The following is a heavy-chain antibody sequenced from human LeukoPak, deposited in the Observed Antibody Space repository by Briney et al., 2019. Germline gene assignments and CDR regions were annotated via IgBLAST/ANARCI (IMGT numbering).Heavy chain of an antibody. J-gene: IGHJ4*02. V-gene: IGHV1-2*02. Sequence: ASVKVSCKASGYTFTGYYMHWVRQAPGQGLEWMGWINPNSGDTNYAQKFQGRVTMTRDTSISTAYMELSGLRSDDTAVYYCAREGPGIAVGGPYFDFWGQGTLVTVSS. CDR1: GYTFTGYY. CDR3: AREGPGIAVGGPYFDF. D-gene: IGHD6-19*01. CDR2: INPNSGDT.